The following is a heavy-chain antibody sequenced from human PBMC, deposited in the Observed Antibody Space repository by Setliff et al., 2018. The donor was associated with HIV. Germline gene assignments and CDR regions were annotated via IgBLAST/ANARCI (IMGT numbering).Heavy chain of an antibody. CDR1: GGSISSHY. CDR2: IYYSGST. Sequence: PSETLSLTCTVSGGSISSHYWSWIRQPPGKGLEWIGYIYYSGSTNYNPSLKSRVTISVDTSKNQFSLKLSSVTAADTAVYYCASHRSVYYFDYWGQGTLVTVS. V-gene: IGHV4-59*11. CDR3: ASHRSVYYFDY. J-gene: IGHJ4*02.